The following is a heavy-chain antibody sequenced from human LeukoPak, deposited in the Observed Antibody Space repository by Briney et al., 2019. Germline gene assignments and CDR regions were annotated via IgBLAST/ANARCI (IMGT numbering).Heavy chain of an antibody. J-gene: IGHJ3*02. Sequence: PSETLSLTCTVSGGSVSSGSYYWSWIRQPPGGGLEWIGYIYYSGSTNYNPSLKSRVTISVDTSKNQFSLKLSSVTAADTAVYYCARDPDAFDIWGQGTMVTVSS. CDR2: IYYSGST. CDR1: GGSVSSGSYY. CDR3: ARDPDAFDI. V-gene: IGHV4-61*01.